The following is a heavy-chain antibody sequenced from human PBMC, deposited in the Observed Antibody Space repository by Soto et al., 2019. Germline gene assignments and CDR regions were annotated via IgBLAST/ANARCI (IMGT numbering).Heavy chain of an antibody. V-gene: IGHV6-1*01. CDR3: ARASLTIFGVVIVEFNWFDP. D-gene: IGHD3-3*01. CDR1: GDSVSSNTAA. Sequence: SQTLSLTCAISGDSVSSNTAAWNWIRSSPSRGLEWLGRTYYRSNWRHDYAVSVKSRVTISVDTSKNQFSLKLSSVTAADTAVYYCARASLTIFGVVIVEFNWFDPWGQGTLVTVSS. J-gene: IGHJ5*02. CDR2: TYYRSNWRH.